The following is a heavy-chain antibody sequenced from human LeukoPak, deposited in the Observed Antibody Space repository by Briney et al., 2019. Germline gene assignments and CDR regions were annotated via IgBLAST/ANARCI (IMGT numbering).Heavy chain of an antibody. J-gene: IGHJ6*02. D-gene: IGHD3-10*01. CDR2: INPSGVTT. V-gene: IGHV1-46*01. CDR3: SRLNRENVFGVSMDV. CDR1: GYTFTSYD. Sequence: ASVKVSCKASGYTFTSYDMHWVRQAPGQGLEWMGIINPSGVTTTYAQKFQGRVTMTRDTSTSTVYVELSSLRSEDTAVYYCSRLNRENVFGVSMDVWGQGATVTVSS.